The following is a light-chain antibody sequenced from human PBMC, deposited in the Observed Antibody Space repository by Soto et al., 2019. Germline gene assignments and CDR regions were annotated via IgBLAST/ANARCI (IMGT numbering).Light chain of an antibody. CDR3: QQYGSSLFT. CDR2: GTS. CDR1: QSVSSKY. Sequence: EIVLTQSPGTLSLSPGERATLSCRASQSVSSKYLAWYQQKPGQATRVLIYGTSIRASGVPERFSGGGSGTDFTLTITRLEPEDFAVYYCQQYGSSLFTFGPGT. J-gene: IGKJ3*01. V-gene: IGKV3-20*01.